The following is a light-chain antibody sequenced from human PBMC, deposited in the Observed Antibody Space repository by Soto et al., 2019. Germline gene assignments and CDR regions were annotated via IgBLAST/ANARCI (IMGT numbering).Light chain of an antibody. CDR1: QSISSW. CDR2: DAS. CDR3: QQYNSYSET. Sequence: DIHMTQSPSTLSASVGDRVTITCRASQSISSWLAWYQQKPGKAHKILIYDASSLESGVPSRFSGSGSGTEFTLTISSLQPDDFATYYCQQYNSYSETFGQGTKVDIK. V-gene: IGKV1-5*01. J-gene: IGKJ1*01.